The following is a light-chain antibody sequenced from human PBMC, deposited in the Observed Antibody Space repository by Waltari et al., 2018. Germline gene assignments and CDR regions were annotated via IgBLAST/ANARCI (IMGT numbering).Light chain of an antibody. CDR1: PVISNW. J-gene: IGKJ4*01. CDR2: ATS. V-gene: IGKV1D-12*01. Sequence: DIQMTQSPSSVSASVGDRVTITCRASPVISNWLAWYQHKPGKAPKLLIYATSSLQGGVPSRFSGSGSGTDFTLTISSLQPEDFATYYGQQANSFPLTFGGGTRV. CDR3: QQANSFPLT.